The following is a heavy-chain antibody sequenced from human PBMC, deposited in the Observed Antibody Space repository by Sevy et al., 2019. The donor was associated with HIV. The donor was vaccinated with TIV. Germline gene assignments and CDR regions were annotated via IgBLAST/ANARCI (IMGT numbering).Heavy chain of an antibody. D-gene: IGHD3-3*01. CDR1: GYTFTSYG. V-gene: IGHV1-18*04. CDR2: ISAYNGNT. CDR3: ARVYYDFWSGYHWFDP. Sequence: ASVKVSCKASGYTFTSYGISWVRQAPGQGLEWMGWISAYNGNTNYAQKVQGRVTMTTDTSTSTAYMELRSLRSDDTDVYYCARVYYDFWSGYHWFDPWGQGTLVTVSS. J-gene: IGHJ5*02.